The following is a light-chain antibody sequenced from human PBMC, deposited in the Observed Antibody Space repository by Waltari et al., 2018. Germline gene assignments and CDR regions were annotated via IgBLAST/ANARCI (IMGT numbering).Light chain of an antibody. Sequence: DIQMTQSPSSLSASVGDRVTLTCRASQGIRVDLGWYQQKPGRAPKRLIYAASRLQSGVPSRFSGSGSGTEFTLTISSLEPEDFGTYYCLQHNSYPFTFGPGTKVDIK. V-gene: IGKV1-17*01. J-gene: IGKJ3*01. CDR2: AAS. CDR1: QGIRVD. CDR3: LQHNSYPFT.